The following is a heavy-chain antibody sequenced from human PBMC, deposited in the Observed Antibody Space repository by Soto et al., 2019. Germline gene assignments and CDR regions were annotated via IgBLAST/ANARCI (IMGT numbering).Heavy chain of an antibody. CDR2: IYSGGST. V-gene: IGHV3-53*01. D-gene: IGHD1-1*01. Sequence: PGGSLRLSCAASGFTVSSNYMSWVRQAPGKGLEWVSVIYSGGSTYYADSVKGRFTISRDNSKNTLYLQMNSLRAEDTAVYYCARAVLEMDYFDYWGQGTLVTVSS. CDR3: ARAVLEMDYFDY. J-gene: IGHJ4*02. CDR1: GFTVSSNY.